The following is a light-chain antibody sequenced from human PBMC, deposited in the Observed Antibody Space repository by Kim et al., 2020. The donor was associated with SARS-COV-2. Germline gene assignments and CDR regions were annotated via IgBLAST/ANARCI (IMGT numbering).Light chain of an antibody. J-gene: IGLJ2*01. V-gene: IGLV2-14*03. CDR2: DVT. CDR3: CSYASSGTLI. CDR1: SSDVGNYNY. Sequence: QSALTQPASVSGSPGQSITISCTGTSSDVGNYNYVSWYQHHPGEAPKVMIYDVTKRPSGVSNRFFGSKSGNTASLTISGLQTEDEADYYCCSYASSGTLIFGGGTKLTVL.